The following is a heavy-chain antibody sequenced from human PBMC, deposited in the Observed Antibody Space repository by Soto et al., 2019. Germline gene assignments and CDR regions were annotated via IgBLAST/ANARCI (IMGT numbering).Heavy chain of an antibody. Sequence: SVKVSCKASGFTFSSSAVQWVRQARGQRLEWIGWIVVGSGNTNYAQKFKERFTITWDMSTGTAYMELSRLRSEDTAVYYCAAGQGTYYHDRSGYLSAAFDIWGQGTLVTVSS. CDR3: AAGQGTYYHDRSGYLSAAFDI. V-gene: IGHV1-58*01. CDR2: IVVGSGNT. D-gene: IGHD3-22*01. J-gene: IGHJ3*02. CDR1: GFTFSSSA.